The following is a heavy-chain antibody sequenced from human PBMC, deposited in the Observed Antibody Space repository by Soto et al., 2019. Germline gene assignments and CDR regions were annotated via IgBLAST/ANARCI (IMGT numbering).Heavy chain of an antibody. CDR3: ARAREPLTGGPWFDP. V-gene: IGHV4-59*12. CDR1: GGSISSYY. D-gene: IGHD1-26*01. J-gene: IGHJ5*02. CDR2: IYYSGST. Sequence: SETLSLTCTVSGGSISSYYWSWIRQPPGKGLEWIGYIYYSGSTNYNPSLKSRVTISVDTSKDQFSLKLSSVTAADTAVYYCARAREPLTGGPWFDPWGQGTLVTVSS.